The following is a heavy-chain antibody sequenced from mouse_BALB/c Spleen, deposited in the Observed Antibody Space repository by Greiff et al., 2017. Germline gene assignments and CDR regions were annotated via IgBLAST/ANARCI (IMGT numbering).Heavy chain of an antibody. CDR3: ARRVVATRRIYYAMDY. V-gene: IGHV1-7*01. Sequence: QVQLKESGAELAKPGASVKMSCKASGYTFTSYWIHWVKQRPGQGLEWIGYINPSTGYTEYNQKFKDKATLTADKSSSTAYMQLSSLTSEDSAVYYCARRVVATRRIYYAMDYWGQGTSVTVSS. D-gene: IGHD1-1*01. J-gene: IGHJ4*01. CDR2: INPSTGYT. CDR1: GYTFTSYW.